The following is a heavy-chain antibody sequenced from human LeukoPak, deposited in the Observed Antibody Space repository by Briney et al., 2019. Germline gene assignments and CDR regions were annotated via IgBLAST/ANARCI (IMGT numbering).Heavy chain of an antibody. CDR1: GFTVSSSY. V-gene: IGHV3-53*01. Sequence: GGSLRLSCAASGFTVSSSYMSWVRQAPGKGLEWVSLIYSGGSTYYAASVKGRFTISRDNSKNTLYLQMNSLRPEDTAVYYCAKGYNYAYEYWGQGTLVAVSS. CDR2: IYSGGST. CDR3: AKGYNYAYEY. J-gene: IGHJ4*02. D-gene: IGHD5-18*01.